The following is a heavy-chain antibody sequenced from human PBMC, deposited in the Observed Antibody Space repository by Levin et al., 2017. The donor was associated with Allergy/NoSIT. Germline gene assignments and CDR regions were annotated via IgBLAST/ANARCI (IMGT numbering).Heavy chain of an antibody. Sequence: PSETLSLTCIVSGGSINSYYWNWIRQPPGKGLEWIGYIYNSGSTNYSPSLKSRVTMSVDTSKNQFSLNLSSVTAADTAVYYCASGIGANLPPLYWGQGTMVTVSS. CDR2: IYNSGST. V-gene: IGHV4-59*01. CDR1: GGSINSYY. CDR3: ASGIGANLPPLY. J-gene: IGHJ3*01. D-gene: IGHD4/OR15-4a*01.